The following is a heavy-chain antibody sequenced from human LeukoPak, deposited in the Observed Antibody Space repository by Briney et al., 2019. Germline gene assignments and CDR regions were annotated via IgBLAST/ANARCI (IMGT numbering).Heavy chain of an antibody. D-gene: IGHD3-10*01. CDR3: ARDLQYYGSGMFDP. J-gene: IGHJ5*02. V-gene: IGHV3-21*01. Sequence: PGGSLRLSCAASGFTFSSYSMNWVRQAPGKGLEWVSSISSSSSYIYYADSVKGRFTISRDNAKNSLYLQMNSLRAEDAAVYYCARDLQYYGSGMFDPWGQGTLVTVSS. CDR2: ISSSSSYI. CDR1: GFTFSSYS.